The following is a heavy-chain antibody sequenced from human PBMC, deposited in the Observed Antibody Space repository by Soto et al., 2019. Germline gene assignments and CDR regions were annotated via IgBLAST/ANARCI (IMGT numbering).Heavy chain of an antibody. Sequence: ASVKVSCKASGYTFTSYDINWVRQATGQGLEWMGWMNPNSGNTGYAQKFQGRVTMTRNTSISTAYMELSSLRSEDTAVYYCARGRVEYDILTGYTSEYYYYGMDVWGQGTTVTVSS. CDR2: MNPNSGNT. CDR1: GYTFTSYD. D-gene: IGHD3-9*01. V-gene: IGHV1-8*01. CDR3: ARGRVEYDILTGYTSEYYYYGMDV. J-gene: IGHJ6*02.